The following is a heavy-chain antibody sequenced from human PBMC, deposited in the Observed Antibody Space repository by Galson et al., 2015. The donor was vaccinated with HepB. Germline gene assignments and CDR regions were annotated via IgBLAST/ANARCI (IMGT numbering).Heavy chain of an antibody. CDR1: GGTFSSYA. Sequence: SVKVSCKASGGTFSSYAISWVRQAPGQGLEWMGGIIPIFGTANYAQKFQGRVTITADESTSTAYMELSSLRSEDTAVYYCARVHGGYDGSNFDYWGQGTLVTDSS. J-gene: IGHJ4*02. CDR2: IIPIFGTA. V-gene: IGHV1-69*13. D-gene: IGHD5-12*01. CDR3: ARVHGGYDGSNFDY.